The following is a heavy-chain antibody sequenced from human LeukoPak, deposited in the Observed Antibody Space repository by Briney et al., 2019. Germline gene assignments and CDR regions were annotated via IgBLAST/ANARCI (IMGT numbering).Heavy chain of an antibody. D-gene: IGHD1-14*01. J-gene: IGHJ6*03. Sequence: SGGSLRLSCAASGFTFSSYAMSWVRQAPGKGLEWVSAISGSGGSTYYADSVKGRFTISSDNSKNTLYLQMNSLRAEDTAVYYCAKDSSGPDFYYYYYMDVWGKGTTVTVSS. V-gene: IGHV3-23*01. CDR2: ISGSGGST. CDR1: GFTFSSYA. CDR3: AKDSSGPDFYYYYYMDV.